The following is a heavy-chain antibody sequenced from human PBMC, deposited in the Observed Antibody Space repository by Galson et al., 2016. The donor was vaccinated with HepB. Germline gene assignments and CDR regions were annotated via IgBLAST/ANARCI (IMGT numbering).Heavy chain of an antibody. V-gene: IGHV3-23*01. CDR2: ISGRGDRI. J-gene: IGHJ4*02. CDR3: AKEGWFGELLYGHFDF. Sequence: SLRLSCAASGFTFSSFAMSWVRRVPGKGLEWVSAISGRGDRIRYAESVKGRFIISRDNSKNTLDVEMKNLRVGDTAVYYCAKEGWFGELLYGHFDFWGQGTLVTVSS. CDR1: GFTFSSFA. D-gene: IGHD3-10*01.